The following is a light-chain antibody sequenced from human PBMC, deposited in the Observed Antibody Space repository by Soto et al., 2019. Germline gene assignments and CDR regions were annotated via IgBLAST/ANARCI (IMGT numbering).Light chain of an antibody. CDR1: QSLLYSSNNKNY. V-gene: IGKV4-1*01. CDR3: QQYYSIPET. CDR2: WAS. J-gene: IGKJ1*01. Sequence: IVMTQSPDSLAVSLGERATINCKSSQSLLYSSNNKNYLTWYQQKPGQPPKLLIYWASTRESGVPDRFSGSGSGTDFTLTISSLQAEDVEVYYCQQYYSIPETFGQGTKVEIK.